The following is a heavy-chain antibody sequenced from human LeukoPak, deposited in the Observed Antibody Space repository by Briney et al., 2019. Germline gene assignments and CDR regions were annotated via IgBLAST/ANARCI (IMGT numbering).Heavy chain of an antibody. CDR1: GGSISSNNYF. CDR3: QSRFLEWLLDY. Sequence: SETLSLTCTVSGGSISSNNYFWGWVRQPPGKGLEWIGSIYDSGSTYYNPSLKSRVTISVDTSKNQFSLKLNSVTAADTAMYYCQSRFLEWLLDYWGQGTLVTVSS. D-gene: IGHD3-3*01. CDR2: IYDSGST. V-gene: IGHV4-39*01. J-gene: IGHJ4*02.